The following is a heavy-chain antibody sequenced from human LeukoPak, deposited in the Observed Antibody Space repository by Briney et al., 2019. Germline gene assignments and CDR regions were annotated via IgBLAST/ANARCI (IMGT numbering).Heavy chain of an antibody. V-gene: IGHV3-48*03. Sequence: GGSLRLSCAASGFTFSSYEMNWVRQAPGKGLEWVSYISSSGSTTCYADSVKGRFTISRDNAKNSLYLQMNSLRAEDTAVYYCASGGTYWGQGTLVTVSS. CDR3: ASGGTY. J-gene: IGHJ4*02. CDR1: GFTFSSYE. CDR2: ISSSGSTT. D-gene: IGHD3-16*01.